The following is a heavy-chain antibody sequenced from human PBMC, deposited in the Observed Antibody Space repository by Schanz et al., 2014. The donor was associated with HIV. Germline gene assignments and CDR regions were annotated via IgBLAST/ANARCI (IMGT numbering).Heavy chain of an antibody. V-gene: IGHV3-21*01. Sequence: VQLVESGGGVVQPGRSLRLSCAASGFTFSSYGMYWVRQSPGKGLEWVASISGNTNYIYYADSVKGRFTISRDNAKNSLYLQMKSLRAEDTAVYYCARDSGSYQYFQYWGQGTLVTVSS. CDR3: ARDSGSYQYFQY. J-gene: IGHJ1*01. CDR2: ISGNTNYI. D-gene: IGHD1-26*01. CDR1: GFTFSSYG.